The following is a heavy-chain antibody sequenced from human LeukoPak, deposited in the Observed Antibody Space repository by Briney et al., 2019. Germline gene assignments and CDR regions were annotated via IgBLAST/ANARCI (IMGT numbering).Heavy chain of an antibody. Sequence: SVKVSCKASGGTFSSYAISWVRQAPGQGLEWMGGIIPIFGTANCAQKFQGRVTITADESTSTAYMELSSLRSEDTAVYYCARLPLVGSSGYYSSWGQGTLVTVSS. CDR3: ARLPLVGSSGYYSS. V-gene: IGHV1-69*13. CDR2: IIPIFGTA. J-gene: IGHJ4*02. CDR1: GGTFSSYA. D-gene: IGHD3-22*01.